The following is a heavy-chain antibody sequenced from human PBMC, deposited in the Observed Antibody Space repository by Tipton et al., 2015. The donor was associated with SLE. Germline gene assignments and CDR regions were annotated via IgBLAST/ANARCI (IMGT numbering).Heavy chain of an antibody. Sequence: QSGPEVKKPGASVKVSCKASGYTFTSYDINWVRQATGQGLEWMGWMNPNNGDTDYAQKFQGRVTMTRNTSISTAYMELSILISEDTAVYYCARGSGTYYNDIDYWGQGTLVTVSS. CDR2: MNPNNGDT. J-gene: IGHJ4*02. D-gene: IGHD3-10*01. CDR3: ARGSGTYYNDIDY. V-gene: IGHV1-8*01. CDR1: GYTFTSYD.